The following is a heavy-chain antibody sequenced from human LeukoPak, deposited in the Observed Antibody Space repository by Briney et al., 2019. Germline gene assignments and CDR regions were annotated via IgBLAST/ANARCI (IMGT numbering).Heavy chain of an antibody. CDR1: GFTFDDYT. CDR2: ISWNSDNI. CDR3: AKDTATVPRAAFEI. D-gene: IGHD3-10*02. Sequence: GRSLRLSCAASGFTFDDYTMHWVRQAPGKGLEWVSVISWNSDNIGHADSVKGRFTISRDNAKNSLYLQMNSLRAEDTALYYCAKDTATVPRAAFEIWGQGTMVTVSS. J-gene: IGHJ3*02. V-gene: IGHV3-9*01.